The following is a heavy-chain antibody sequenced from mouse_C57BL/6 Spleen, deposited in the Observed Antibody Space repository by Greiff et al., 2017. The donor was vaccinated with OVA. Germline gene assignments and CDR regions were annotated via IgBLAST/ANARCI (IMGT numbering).Heavy chain of an antibody. CDR2: IDPETGGT. CDR3: TRRGDYGSSFYWYFDV. V-gene: IGHV1-15*01. CDR1: GYTFTDYE. D-gene: IGHD1-1*01. Sequence: QVQLQQSGAELVRPGASVTLSCKASGYTFTDYEMHWVKQTPVHGLEWIGAIDPETGGTAYNQKFKGKALLTADKSSSTAYMELRSLTSEDSAVYYCTRRGDYGSSFYWYFDVWGTGTTVTVSS. J-gene: IGHJ1*03.